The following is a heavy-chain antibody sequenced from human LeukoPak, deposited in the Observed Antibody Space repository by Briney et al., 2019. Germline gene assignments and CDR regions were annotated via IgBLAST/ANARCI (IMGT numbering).Heavy chain of an antibody. CDR1: GYTFTGYY. V-gene: IGHV1-2*02. D-gene: IGHD3-22*01. CDR3: ARENYYHSSGYSD. Sequence: ASVKVSCKASGYTFTGYYMHWMRQAPGQGLEWMGWINPNSGGTNYAQKFQGRVTMTRGTSISTAYMELSGLRSDDTAVYYCARENYYHSSGYSDWGQGILVTVSS. J-gene: IGHJ1*01. CDR2: INPNSGGT.